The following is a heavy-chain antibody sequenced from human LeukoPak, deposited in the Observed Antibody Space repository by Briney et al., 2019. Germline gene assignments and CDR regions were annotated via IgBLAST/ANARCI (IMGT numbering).Heavy chain of an antibody. D-gene: IGHD2-2*01. CDR2: ISGSGGST. V-gene: IGHV3-23*01. J-gene: IGHJ4*02. CDR3: AKPSLISAAFDY. CDR1: GFTFSSYA. Sequence: GGSLRLSCAASGFTFSSYAMGWVRQAPGKGREWVSAISGSGGSTYYADSVRGRFTISRDNSKNTLYLQMNSLRAEDTAVYYCAKPSLISAAFDYWGQGTLVTVSS.